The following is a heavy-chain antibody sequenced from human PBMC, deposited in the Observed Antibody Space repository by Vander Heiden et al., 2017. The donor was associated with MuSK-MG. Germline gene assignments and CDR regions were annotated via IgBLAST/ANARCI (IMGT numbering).Heavy chain of an antibody. J-gene: IGHJ6*03. CDR1: GGSFSGYY. D-gene: IGHD3-9*01. CDR3: ARGLRYFDWLSRNYYYYYMDV. V-gene: IGHV4-34*01. Sequence: QVQLQQWGAGLLKPSETLSLTCAVYGGSFSGYYWSWIRQPPGKGLEWLGEINHSGSTNYNPSLKSRVTISVDTSKNQFSLKLSSVTAADTAVYYCARGLRYFDWLSRNYYYYYMDVWGKGTTVTVSS. CDR2: INHSGST.